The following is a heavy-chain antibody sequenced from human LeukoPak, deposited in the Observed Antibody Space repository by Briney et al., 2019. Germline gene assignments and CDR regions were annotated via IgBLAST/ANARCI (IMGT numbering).Heavy chain of an antibody. CDR3: ARATATVSTSDAFDI. CDR2: IYYSGST. D-gene: IGHD4-17*01. J-gene: IGHJ3*02. V-gene: IGHV4-39*07. CDR1: GGSISSSSYY. Sequence: WETLSLTSTVSGGSISSSSYYWGWIRQPPGKGLEWIGSIYYSGSTYYNPSLKSRVTISVDTSKNQFSLKLSSVTAADTAVYYCARATATVSTSDAFDIWGQGTMVTVSS.